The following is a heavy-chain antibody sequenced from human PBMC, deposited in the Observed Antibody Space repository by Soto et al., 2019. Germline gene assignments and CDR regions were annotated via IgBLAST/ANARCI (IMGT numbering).Heavy chain of an antibody. CDR3: ARDREGYDSYAFDI. Sequence: GGSLRLSCAASGFTFSSYSMNWVRQAPGKGLEWVSSISSSSSYIYYADSVKGRFTISRDNAKNSLYLQMNSLRAEDTAVYYCARDREGYDSYAFDIWGQGTMVTVSS. V-gene: IGHV3-21*01. CDR2: ISSSSSYI. J-gene: IGHJ3*02. D-gene: IGHD3-22*01. CDR1: GFTFSSYS.